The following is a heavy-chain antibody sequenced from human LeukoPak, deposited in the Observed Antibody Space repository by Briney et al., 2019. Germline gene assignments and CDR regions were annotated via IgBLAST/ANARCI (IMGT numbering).Heavy chain of an antibody. CDR1: GGSISSYY. CDR2: IYYSGST. J-gene: IGHJ4*02. V-gene: IGHV4-59*01. D-gene: IGHD3-10*01. Sequence: PSVTLSLTCTVSGGSISSYYWSWIRQPPGKGLEWIGYIYYSGSTNYNPSLKSRVTISVDTSKNQFSLKLSSVTAADTAVYYCARETGPNYFDYWGQGTLVTVSS. CDR3: ARETGPNYFDY.